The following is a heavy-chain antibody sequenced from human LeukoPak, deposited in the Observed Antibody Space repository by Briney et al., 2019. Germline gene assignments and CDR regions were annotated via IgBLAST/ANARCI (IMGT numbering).Heavy chain of an antibody. CDR1: GYSFTSYW. Sequence: GESLKISCKGSGYSFTSYWIGWVRQMPGKGLEWMGIIYPGDSDTRYSPSFQGQVTISADKSISTAYLQWSSLKASDTAMCYCAGIIAAAGTGPWNYFDYWGQGTLVTVSS. D-gene: IGHD6-13*01. CDR3: AGIIAAAGTGPWNYFDY. J-gene: IGHJ4*02. CDR2: IYPGDSDT. V-gene: IGHV5-51*01.